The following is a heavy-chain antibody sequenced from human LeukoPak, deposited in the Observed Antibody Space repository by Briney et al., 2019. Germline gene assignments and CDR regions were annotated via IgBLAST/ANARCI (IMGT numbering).Heavy chain of an antibody. J-gene: IGHJ4*02. CDR2: ISTTGSTI. Sequence: GGSLRLSCAASGFTFSSYTMNWVCQAPGKGLEWVSFISTTGSTIHYGDSVRGRFTISRDSSENTLYLQMNSLRVEDTAVYYCARVGYYSSGPFSYFDYWGQGTLVTVSS. V-gene: IGHV3-48*01. D-gene: IGHD3-10*01. CDR3: ARVGYYSSGPFSYFDY. CDR1: GFTFSSYT.